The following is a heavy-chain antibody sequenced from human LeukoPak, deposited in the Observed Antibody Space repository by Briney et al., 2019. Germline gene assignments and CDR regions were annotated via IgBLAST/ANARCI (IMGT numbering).Heavy chain of an antibody. V-gene: IGHV4-4*07. J-gene: IGHJ6*03. CDR3: ASPIIAAAGYYYYYMDV. CDR1: SGSINSYY. D-gene: IGHD6-13*01. Sequence: PSETLSLTCTVSSGSINSYYWNWIRQPAGKGLEWIGRIYTSGSTNYNPSLKSRVTMSVDMSKNQFSLKLSSVTAADTAVYYYASPIIAAAGYYYYYMDVWGKGTTVTVSS. CDR2: IYTSGST.